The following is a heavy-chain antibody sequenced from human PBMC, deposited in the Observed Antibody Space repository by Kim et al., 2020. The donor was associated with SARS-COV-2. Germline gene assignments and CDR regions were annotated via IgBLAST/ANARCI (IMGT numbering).Heavy chain of an antibody. CDR3: ARFHYYDSSGYYISRAYYYYYGMDV. CDR2: MNPNSGNT. V-gene: IGHV1-8*01. D-gene: IGHD3-22*01. CDR1: GYTFTSYD. J-gene: IGHJ6*02. Sequence: ASVKVSCKASGYTFTSYDINWVRQATGQGLEWMGWMNPNSGNTGYAQKFQGRVTMTRNTSISTAYMELSSLRSEDTAVYYCARFHYYDSSGYYISRAYYYYYGMDVWGQGTTVTVSS.